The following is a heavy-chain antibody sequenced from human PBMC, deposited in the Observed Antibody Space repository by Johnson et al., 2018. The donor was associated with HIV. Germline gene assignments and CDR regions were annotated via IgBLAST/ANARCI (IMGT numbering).Heavy chain of an antibody. CDR1: GFTFSSYG. J-gene: IGHJ3*02. CDR2: ISYDGSNK. CDR3: AKGGSLTQDAPFDI. D-gene: IGHD1-14*01. Sequence: QMLLVESGGGVVQPGRSLRLSCAASGFTFSSYGMHWVRQAPGKGLEWVAVISYDGSNKYYADSVKGRFTISRDNSKNTLYLQMNSLRAEDTAVYYCAKGGSLTQDAPFDIWGQGTMVTVSS. V-gene: IGHV3-33*05.